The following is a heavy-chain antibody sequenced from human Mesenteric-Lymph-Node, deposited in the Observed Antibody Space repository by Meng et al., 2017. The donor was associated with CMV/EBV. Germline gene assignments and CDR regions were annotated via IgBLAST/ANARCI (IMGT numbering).Heavy chain of an antibody. CDR3: ARGPIRGQLRYYYYYGMDV. CDR2: INHSGST. Sequence: LRLSCAVYGGSFSGYYWSWIRQPPGKGLEWIGEINHSGSTNYNPSLKSRVTISVDTSKNQFSLKLSSVTAADTAVYYCARGPIRGQLRYYYYYGMDVWGQGTTVTVSS. J-gene: IGHJ6*02. V-gene: IGHV4-34*01. D-gene: IGHD3-10*01. CDR1: GGSFSGYY.